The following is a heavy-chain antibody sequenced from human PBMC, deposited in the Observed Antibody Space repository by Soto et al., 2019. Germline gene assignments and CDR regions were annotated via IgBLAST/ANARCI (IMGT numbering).Heavy chain of an antibody. D-gene: IGHD5-12*01. CDR2: IYWDDDK. Sequence: SGPTLVKPTQTLTLTCTFSGFSLSTSGVGVGWIRQPPGKALEWLALIYWDDDKRYSPSLKSRLTITKDTSKNQVVLTMTNMDPVDTATYYCAHRPDIVATIGWFDPWGQGTLVTVSS. CDR1: GFSLSTSGVG. J-gene: IGHJ5*02. V-gene: IGHV2-5*02. CDR3: AHRPDIVATIGWFDP.